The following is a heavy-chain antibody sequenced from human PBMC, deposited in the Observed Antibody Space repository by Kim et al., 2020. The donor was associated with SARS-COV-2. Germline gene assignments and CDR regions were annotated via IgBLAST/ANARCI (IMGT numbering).Heavy chain of an antibody. CDR3: ARDASGYSSGWTYYYSGMDV. Sequence: GRFTISRDNSKNTLYLQMNSLRAEDTAVYYCARDASGYSSGWTYYYSGMDVWGQGTTVTVSS. J-gene: IGHJ6*02. D-gene: IGHD6-25*01. V-gene: IGHV3-30*07.